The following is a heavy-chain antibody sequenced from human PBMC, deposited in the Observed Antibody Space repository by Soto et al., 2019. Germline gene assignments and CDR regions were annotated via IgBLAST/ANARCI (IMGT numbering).Heavy chain of an antibody. CDR2: INAGNGNT. D-gene: IGHD6-19*01. CDR1: GYTFTSYA. J-gene: IGHJ6*02. CDR3: ARDFNSYSSGWYRGMDV. V-gene: IGHV1-3*01. Sequence: QVQLVQSGAEVKKPGASVKVSCKASGYTFTSYAMRWVRQAPGQRLEWMGWINAGNGNTKYSQKFQGRVTITRDTSASTAYMELSSLRSEDTAVYYCARDFNSYSSGWYRGMDVWGQGTTVTVSS.